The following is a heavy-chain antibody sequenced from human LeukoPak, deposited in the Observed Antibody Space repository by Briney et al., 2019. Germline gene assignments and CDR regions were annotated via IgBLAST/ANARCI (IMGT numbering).Heavy chain of an antibody. J-gene: IGHJ3*02. CDR2: IYSGGDT. CDR1: GFTVSSNF. Sequence: GGSLRLSCAAFGFTVSSNFMTWVRQAPGKGLECVSVIYSGGDTYYTDSVKGRFTISRDNSKNTLYLQMSSLRAEDTAVYYCARTIYLDGYSHAFDIWGQGTMVTVSS. V-gene: IGHV3-53*01. CDR3: ARTIYLDGYSHAFDI. D-gene: IGHD5-24*01.